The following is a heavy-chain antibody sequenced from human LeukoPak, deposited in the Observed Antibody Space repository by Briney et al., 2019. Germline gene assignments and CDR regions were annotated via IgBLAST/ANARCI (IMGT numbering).Heavy chain of an antibody. CDR3: ARDGVATNDY. J-gene: IGHJ4*02. CDR1: GFTFSSYA. D-gene: IGHD2-15*01. CDR2: IGSNGEST. Sequence: GGSLRLSCAASGFTFSSYAMHWVRQAPGRGLDYVSAIGSNGESTYYANSVKGRFTISRDNSKNTLYLQIGSLRAEDMAVYYCARDGVATNDYWGQGTLVTVSS. V-gene: IGHV3-64*01.